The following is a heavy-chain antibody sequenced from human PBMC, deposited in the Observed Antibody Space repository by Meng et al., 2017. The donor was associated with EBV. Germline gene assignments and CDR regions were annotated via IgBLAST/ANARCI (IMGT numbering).Heavy chain of an antibody. CDR1: GDSISSFYY. V-gene: IGHV4-39*01. D-gene: IGHD6-19*01. CDR2: VHYTGST. Sequence: QLQLRDSGPGQLKPSETLSLTCTVSGDSISSFYYWGWIRQPPGRGLEWIGSVHYTGSTYYSPSLKSRVTVSVDTSKNQFSLRLTSVTAADTAVYYCARPFPSWQSPRLDPFGAWGQGTLVTVSS. J-gene: IGHJ5*02. CDR3: ARPFPSWQSPRLDPFGA.